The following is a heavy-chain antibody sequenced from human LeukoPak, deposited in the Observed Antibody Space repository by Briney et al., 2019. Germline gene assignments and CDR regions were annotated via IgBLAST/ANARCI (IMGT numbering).Heavy chain of an antibody. CDR1: GFTFSSYA. J-gene: IGHJ4*02. CDR3: AKCGNSGCHLIDY. V-gene: IGHV3-23*01. CDR2: ISISGGST. Sequence: GRSLRLSCAASGFTFSSYAMSWVRQAPGKGLEWVSSISISGGSTYYTDSVKGRFTISRDNSKSTLYLQMDSLRAEDTAVYYCAKCGNSGCHLIDYWGQGTLVTVSS. D-gene: IGHD5-12*01.